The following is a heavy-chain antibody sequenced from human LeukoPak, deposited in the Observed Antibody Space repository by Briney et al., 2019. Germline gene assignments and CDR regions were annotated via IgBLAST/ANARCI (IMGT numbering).Heavy chain of an antibody. CDR2: INPNSGGT. D-gene: IGHD2-15*01. J-gene: IGHJ4*02. V-gene: IGHV1-2*02. CDR3: ARAQTYCSGVTCYSDS. Sequence: ASVKVSCKASGYTFTDHYMHWVRQAPGQGLEWVGWINPNSGGTNYAQKFQGRVTMTRDTSINTAYMELSRLISDDTAVYYCARAQTYCSGVTCYSDSWGQGTLVTVSS. CDR1: GYTFTDHY.